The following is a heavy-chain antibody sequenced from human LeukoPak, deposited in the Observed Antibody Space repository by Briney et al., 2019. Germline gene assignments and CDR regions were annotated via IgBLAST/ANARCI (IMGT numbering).Heavy chain of an antibody. CDR3: ASVRSGSFDY. CDR2: IRYDGSNK. CDR1: GFTFSSYG. Sequence: GRSLRLSCAASGFTFSSYGMHWVRQAPGKGLEWVAFIRYDGSNKYYADSVKGRFTISRDNSKNALYLQMNSLRAEDTAVYYCASVRSGSFDYWGQGTLVTVSS. V-gene: IGHV3-30*02. D-gene: IGHD6-19*01. J-gene: IGHJ4*02.